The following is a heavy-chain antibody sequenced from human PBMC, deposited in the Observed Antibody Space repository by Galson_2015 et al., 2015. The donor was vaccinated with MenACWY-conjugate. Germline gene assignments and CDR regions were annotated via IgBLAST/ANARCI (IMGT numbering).Heavy chain of an antibody. CDR3: ARDNNWSFDS. CDR2: IKADGSFS. V-gene: IGHV3-74*01. J-gene: IGHJ4*02. Sequence: LRLSCAASGFTFNNYWMHWVRQPPGKGLEWISYIKADGSFSNYADSVKGRFTISTDNAKNMVYLQTDGLGGEDTAVYFCARDNNWSFDSWGQGTLVTVSS. D-gene: IGHD1-1*01. CDR1: GFTFNNYW.